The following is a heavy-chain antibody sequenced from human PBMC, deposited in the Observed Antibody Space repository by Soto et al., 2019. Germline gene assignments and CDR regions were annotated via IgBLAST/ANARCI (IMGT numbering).Heavy chain of an antibody. D-gene: IGHD6-13*01. J-gene: IGHJ4*02. V-gene: IGHV1-69*13. CDR2: IIPIFGTA. CDR3: ARGPLAAAGKANCFDY. CDR1: GGTFSSYA. Sequence: SVKVSCKASGGTFSSYAISWVRQAPGQGLEWMGGIIPIFGTANYAQKFQGRVTITADESTSTAYMELSSLRSEDTAVYYCARGPLAAAGKANCFDYWGQGTLVTVSS.